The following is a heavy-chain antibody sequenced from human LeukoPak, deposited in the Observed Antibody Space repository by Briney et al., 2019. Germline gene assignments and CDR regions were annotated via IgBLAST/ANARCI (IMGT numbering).Heavy chain of an antibody. Sequence: SETLSLTCTVSGGSISSGDYYWSWIRQPPGTGLEWIGYIYYSGSTYYNPSLKSRVTISVDTSKNQFSLKLSSVTAADTAVYYCASNRPSQQLVLAFDIWGQGTMVTVSS. J-gene: IGHJ3*02. D-gene: IGHD6-13*01. CDR1: GGSISSGDYY. CDR2: IYYSGST. CDR3: ASNRPSQQLVLAFDI. V-gene: IGHV4-30-4*01.